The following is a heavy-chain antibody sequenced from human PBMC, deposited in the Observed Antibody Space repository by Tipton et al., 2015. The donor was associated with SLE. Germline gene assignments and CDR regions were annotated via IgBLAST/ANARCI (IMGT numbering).Heavy chain of an antibody. D-gene: IGHD6-19*01. J-gene: IGHJ4*02. Sequence: QLVQSGAEVKKPGASVKVSCKASGYTFTDYYIHWVRQAPGQGLEWMGRVNPDSGGAHYPQKFQGRVTMTRDTSISTAYMELSTLRSDDTAVYYCARDLASAVAGMGGYWGQGTLVTVSS. CDR2: VNPDSGGA. CDR3: ARDLASAVAGMGGY. V-gene: IGHV1-2*06. CDR1: GYTFTDYY.